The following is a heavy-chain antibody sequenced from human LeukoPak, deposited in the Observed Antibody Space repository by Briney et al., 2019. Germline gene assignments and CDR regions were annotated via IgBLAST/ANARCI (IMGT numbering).Heavy chain of an antibody. V-gene: IGHV3-23*01. CDR2: ISGSGDST. CDR3: AKDRVAGTYFDY. CDR1: GFTFSSYA. Sequence: GGSLRLSCAASGFTFSSYAMSWVRQAPGKGLEWVSAISGSGDSTYYADSVKGRFTISRDNSKNTLYLQMNSLRAEDTAIYYCAKDRVAGTYFDYWGRGTLVTVSS. J-gene: IGHJ4*02. D-gene: IGHD6-19*01.